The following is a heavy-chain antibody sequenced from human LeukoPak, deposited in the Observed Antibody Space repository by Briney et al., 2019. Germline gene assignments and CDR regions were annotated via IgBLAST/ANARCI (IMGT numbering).Heavy chain of an antibody. CDR3: ARARQYYDSSGYYYVLDY. D-gene: IGHD3-22*01. CDR1: GYTFTSYD. CDR2: MNPNSGNT. V-gene: IGHV1-8*01. J-gene: IGHJ4*02. Sequence: GASVKVSCKASGYTFTSYDINWVRQATGQGLEWMGWMNPNSGNTGYAQKFQGRVTMTRNTSISTAYMELSSLRSEDTAVYYCARARQYYDSSGYYYVLDYWGQGTLVTVSS.